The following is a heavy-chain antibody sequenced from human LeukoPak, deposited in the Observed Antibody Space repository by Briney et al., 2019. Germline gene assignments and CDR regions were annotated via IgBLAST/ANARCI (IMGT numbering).Heavy chain of an antibody. J-gene: IGHJ4*02. CDR2: IRYDGSNR. D-gene: IGHD3-3*01. V-gene: IGHV3-30*02. CDR3: AKESTIFGVVIMEALDY. Sequence: GGSLRLSCAASGFTFSSYGMHWVRQAPGKGLEWVAFIRYDGSNRYYADSVKGRFTISRDNSKNTLYPQMNSLRAEDTAVYYCAKESTIFGVVIMEALDYWGQGTLVTVSS. CDR1: GFTFSSYG.